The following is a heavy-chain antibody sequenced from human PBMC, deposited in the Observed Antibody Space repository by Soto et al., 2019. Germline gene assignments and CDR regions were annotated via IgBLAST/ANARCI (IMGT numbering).Heavy chain of an antibody. J-gene: IGHJ4*02. D-gene: IGHD6-19*01. CDR2: ISGSGGST. CDR1: EFVYSGYA. V-gene: IGHV3-23*01. CDR3: AKGSGGYSSGCISD. Sequence: PGGSVRHSCAASEFVYSGYALSSVRQAPGKGLEWVSAISGSGGSTYYADSVKGRFTISRDNSKNTLYLQMNSLRAEDTAVYYCAKGSGGYSSGCISDWGQGTLVTVSS.